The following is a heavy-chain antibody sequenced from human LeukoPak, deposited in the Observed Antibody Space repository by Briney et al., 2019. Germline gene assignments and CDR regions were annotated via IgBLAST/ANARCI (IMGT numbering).Heavy chain of an antibody. CDR3: ARVYGSGGYNWFDP. CDR2: INHSGNT. Sequence: SETLSLTCAVYGESFSGYYWSWIRQPPGKGLEWIGEINHSGNTNFNPSLMSRVTISVDTSKNHFSLKLTSVTAADTAVYYCARVYGSGGYNWFDPWGQGTLVTVSS. CDR1: GESFSGYY. J-gene: IGHJ5*02. V-gene: IGHV4-34*01. D-gene: IGHD3-10*01.